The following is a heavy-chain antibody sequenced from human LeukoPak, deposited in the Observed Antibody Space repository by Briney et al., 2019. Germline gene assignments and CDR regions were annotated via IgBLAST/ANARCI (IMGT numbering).Heavy chain of an antibody. CDR2: IYHSGST. CDR3: ARGFYGDSFWY. D-gene: IGHD4-17*01. Sequence: PSGTLSLTCAVSGGSIRSSNWWSWVRQPPGKGPEWIGEIYHSGSTNYNPSLKSRVTISEDESKNQFSLKLTSVTAADTAVYYCARGFYGDSFWYWGQGTLVTVSS. CDR1: GGSIRSSNW. V-gene: IGHV4-4*02. J-gene: IGHJ4*02.